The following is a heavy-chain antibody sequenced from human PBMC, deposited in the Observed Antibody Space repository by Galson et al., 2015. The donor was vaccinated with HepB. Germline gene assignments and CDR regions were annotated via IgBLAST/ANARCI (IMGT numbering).Heavy chain of an antibody. D-gene: IGHD1-1*01. CDR3: TTVSPHRRPSRALDN. CDR1: GYSIINFD. J-gene: IGHJ4*02. V-gene: IGHV1-8*01. CDR2: MNPNSDDSDT. Sequence: SVKVSCKASGYSIINFDVNWVRQATGQGLEWMGSMNPNSDDSDTGYAQKFQGRITMTRNASISTAYMELSSLTSEDTAIYYCTTVSPHRRPSRALDNWGQGTLVTVSS.